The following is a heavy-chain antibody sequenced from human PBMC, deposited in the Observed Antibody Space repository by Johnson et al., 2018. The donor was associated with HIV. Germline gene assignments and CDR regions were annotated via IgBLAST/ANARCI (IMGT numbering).Heavy chain of an antibody. CDR3: ARDRYYYGSGSRDAFDI. J-gene: IGHJ3*02. CDR1: GFTFSSYG. D-gene: IGHD3-10*01. CDR2: ISYDGSNK. Sequence: QVQLVESGGGVVQPGRSLRLSCAASGFTFSSYGMHWVRQAPGKGLEWVAVISYDGSNKYYADSVKGRFTISRDNSKNTLYLQMHSLRAEDTAVYYCARDRYYYGSGSRDAFDIWGQGTMVTVSS. V-gene: IGHV3-30*03.